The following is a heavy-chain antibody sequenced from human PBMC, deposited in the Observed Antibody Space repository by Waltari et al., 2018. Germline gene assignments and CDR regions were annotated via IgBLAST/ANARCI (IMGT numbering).Heavy chain of an antibody. CDR3: ARHVYYYYGMDV. V-gene: IGHV4-59*08. J-gene: IGHJ6*02. CDR2: IYYSGST. Sequence: QVQLQESGPGLVKPSETLSLTCTVSGGSISSYYWSWIRQPPGKGLEWIGYIYYSGSTNHNPSLKSRVTISVDTSKNQFSLKLSSVTAADTAVYYCARHVYYYYGMDVWGQGTTVTVSS. CDR1: GGSISSYY.